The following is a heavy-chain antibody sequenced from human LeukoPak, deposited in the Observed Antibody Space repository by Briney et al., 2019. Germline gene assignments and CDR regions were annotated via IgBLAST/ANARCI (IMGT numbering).Heavy chain of an antibody. CDR2: IIPILGIA. D-gene: IGHD1-26*01. CDR1: GGTFSSYA. J-gene: IGHJ4*02. CDR3: ARETSGSYYADY. Sequence: GASVKVSCKASGGTFSSYAISWVRQAPGQGLEWMGRIIPILGIANYAQKFQGRVTITADKSTSTAYMELSSLRSEDTAVYYCARETSGSYYADYWGQGTLVTVSS. V-gene: IGHV1-69*04.